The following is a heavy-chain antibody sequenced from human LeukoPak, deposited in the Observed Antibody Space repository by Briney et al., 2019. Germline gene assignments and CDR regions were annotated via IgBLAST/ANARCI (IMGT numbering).Heavy chain of an antibody. V-gene: IGHV4-38-2*01. CDR1: GYSISSGYY. D-gene: IGHD1/OR15-1a*01. J-gene: IGHJ5*02. CDR2: IYHSGST. Sequence: KPSETLSLTCAVSGYSISSGYYWGWIRQPPGKGLEWIGSIYHSGSTYYNPSLKSRVTISVDTSKNRFSLKLSSVTAADTAVYYCARILLRNKNWFDPWGQGTLVTVSS. CDR3: ARILLRNKNWFDP.